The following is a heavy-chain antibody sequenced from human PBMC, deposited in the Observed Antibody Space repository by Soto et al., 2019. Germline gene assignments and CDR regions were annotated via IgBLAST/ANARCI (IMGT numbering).Heavy chain of an antibody. Sequence: QVHLQQRGAGLLKPSETLSLNCVVSGESFSGYYWSWIRQTPGMGLEWIGEVDHRGSTTYNPSLKTRASISIASSKNLFSLELTSVTAADTALYFCARYEYGNSLYGVDVWGQGTRVTVSS. D-gene: IGHD1-7*01. CDR1: GESFSGYY. V-gene: IGHV4-34*02. CDR2: VDHRGST. J-gene: IGHJ6*02. CDR3: ARYEYGNSLYGVDV.